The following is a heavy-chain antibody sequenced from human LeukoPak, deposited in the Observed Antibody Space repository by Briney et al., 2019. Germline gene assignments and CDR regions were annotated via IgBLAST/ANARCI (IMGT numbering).Heavy chain of an antibody. CDR1: GGTFSSYA. J-gene: IGHJ5*02. D-gene: IGHD6-13*01. V-gene: IGHV1-69*13. CDR2: IIPIFGTA. CDR3: ARDLTAAAGKAPHWFDP. Sequence: SVKVSCKASGGTFSSYAISWVRQAPGQGLEWMGGIIPIFGTANYAQKFQGRVTITADESTSTAYMELRSLRSDDTAVYYCARDLTAAAGKAPHWFDPWGQGTLVTVSS.